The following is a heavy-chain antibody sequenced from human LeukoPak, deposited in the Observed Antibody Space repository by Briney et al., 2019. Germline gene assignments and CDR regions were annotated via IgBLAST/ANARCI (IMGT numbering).Heavy chain of an antibody. CDR2: IKQDGSEK. V-gene: IGHV3-7*03. D-gene: IGHD3/OR15-3a*01. J-gene: IGHJ4*02. CDR3: ATSYDMGWLIGY. Sequence: GGSLRLSCAASGFTFGDTWMNWVRQAPGQGLEWVANIKQDGSEKFYVASVKGRFTISRDNGKSSLYLQMNSLRAEDTALYYCATSYDMGWLIGYWGQGTLVTVSS. CDR1: GFTFGDTW.